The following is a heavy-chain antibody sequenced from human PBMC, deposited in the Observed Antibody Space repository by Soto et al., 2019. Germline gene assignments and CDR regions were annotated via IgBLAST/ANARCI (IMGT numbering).Heavy chain of an antibody. V-gene: IGHV1-2*04. Sequence: RPSVKVSCKASGYTFTGYYMHWVRQAPGQGLEWMGWINPNSGGTNYAQKFQGWVTMTRDTSISTAYMELSRLRSDDTAVYYCARMSDFWSGYYDYWGQGTLVTVSS. CDR1: GYTFTGYY. J-gene: IGHJ4*02. CDR2: INPNSGGT. CDR3: ARMSDFWSGYYDY. D-gene: IGHD3-3*01.